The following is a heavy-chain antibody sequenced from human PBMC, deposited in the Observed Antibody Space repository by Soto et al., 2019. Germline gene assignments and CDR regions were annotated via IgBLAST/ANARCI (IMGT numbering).Heavy chain of an antibody. J-gene: IGHJ6*03. V-gene: IGHV6-1*01. CDR1: GDSVSSNSAA. Sequence: SETLSLTCAISGDSVSSNSAAWNWIRQSPSRGLEWLGRTYYRSKWYNDYAVSAKSRITINPDTSKNQFSLQLNSVTPEDTAVYYCARGLRDDFWSGYYTGKKENYYYSTDFWGKGTTVTVSS. CDR2: TYYRSKWYN. CDR3: ARGLRDDFWSGYYTGKKENYYYSTDF. D-gene: IGHD3-3*01.